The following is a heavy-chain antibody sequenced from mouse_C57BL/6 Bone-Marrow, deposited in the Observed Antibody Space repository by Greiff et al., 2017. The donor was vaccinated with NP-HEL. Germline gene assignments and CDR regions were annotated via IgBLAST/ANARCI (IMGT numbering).Heavy chain of an antibody. J-gene: IGHJ1*03. Sequence: VQLQQSGAELARPGASVKLSCKASGYTFTSYGISWVKQRTGQGLEWIGEIHPRSGNTYYNEKFKGKATLTADKSSSTAYMELRSLTSEDSAVYFCARGAYWYFDVWGTGTTVTVSS. CDR3: ARGAYWYFDV. CDR1: GYTFTSYG. CDR2: IHPRSGNT. V-gene: IGHV1-81*01.